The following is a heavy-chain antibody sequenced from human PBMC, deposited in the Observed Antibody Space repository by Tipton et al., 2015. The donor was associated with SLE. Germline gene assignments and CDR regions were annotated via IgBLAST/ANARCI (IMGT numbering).Heavy chain of an antibody. V-gene: IGHV4-34*01. Sequence: TLSLTCAVYGGSFSGFYWTWIRQTPGKGLEWIGEINHSGSTNYSPSLKSRVTISVDTSKNQFSLRLNSVTAADTAVYYCARRGSSFRESFDYWGQGTLVTVSS. J-gene: IGHJ4*02. CDR3: ARRGSSFRESFDY. CDR2: INHSGST. D-gene: IGHD6-6*01. CDR1: GGSFSGFY.